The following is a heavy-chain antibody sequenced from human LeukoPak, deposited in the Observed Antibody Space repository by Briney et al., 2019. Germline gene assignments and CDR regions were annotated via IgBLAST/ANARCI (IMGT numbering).Heavy chain of an antibody. V-gene: IGHV3-74*01. CDR1: GFTFSNYW. CDR3: VRDWDHFDFDS. D-gene: IGHD3-9*01. Sequence: QPGGSLRLSCAASGFTFSNYWMHWVRPAPGKGLVWVSRIKGDGSHTIYADSVKGRFTISRDNAKNTLYQQMKSLRAEDTAVYYCVRDWDHFDFDSWGQGTLVTVSS. J-gene: IGHJ5*01. CDR2: IKGDGSHT.